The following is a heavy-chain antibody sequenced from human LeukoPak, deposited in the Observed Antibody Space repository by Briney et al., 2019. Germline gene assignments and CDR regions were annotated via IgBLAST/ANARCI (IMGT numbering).Heavy chain of an antibody. CDR2: ISSRNSFI. J-gene: IGHJ4*02. CDR3: SRESDRSSRLTGGHFDY. D-gene: IGHD6-13*01. Sequence: GGSLRLSCEGSGINFSDYTMNWVRQAPGKGLEWVSSISSRNSFIHYADSVKGRFTISRDNSRHTLYLQMNSLRVEDTAVYYCSRESDRSSRLTGGHFDYGGQGTLVTVSS. CDR1: GINFSDYT. V-gene: IGHV3-21*01.